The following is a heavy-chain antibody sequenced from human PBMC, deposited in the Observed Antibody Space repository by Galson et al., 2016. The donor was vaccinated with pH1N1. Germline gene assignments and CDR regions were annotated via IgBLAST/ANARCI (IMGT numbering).Heavy chain of an antibody. CDR2: IYPGASDT. V-gene: IGHV5-51*01. CDR3: ARRLSLTISGMGPYDAFDV. Sequence: QSGAEVKKPGESLKISCRRSGSSSTTYWIGWVRQLPGKGLEWMGLIYPGASDTKYNPSLQGHVSFSVDKSINTAYLQWSSLQPSDTGIYYCARRLSLTISGMGPYDAFDVWGQGTMVTVSS. J-gene: IGHJ3*01. D-gene: IGHD3-3*01. CDR1: GSSSTTYW.